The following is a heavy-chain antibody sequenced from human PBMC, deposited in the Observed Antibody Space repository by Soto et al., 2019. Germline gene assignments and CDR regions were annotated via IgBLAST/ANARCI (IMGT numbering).Heavy chain of an antibody. CDR2: IIPIFGTA. J-gene: IGHJ6*02. V-gene: IGHV1-69*13. Sequence: GASVKVSCKASGGTLSSYAISWVRQAPGQGLEWMGGIIPIFGTANYAQRFQGRVTITADESTSTAYMELSSLRSEDTAVYYCARGRCSSTSCHTLYYYYGMDVWGQGTTVTVSS. CDR3: ARGRCSSTSCHTLYYYYGMDV. D-gene: IGHD2-2*02. CDR1: GGTLSSYA.